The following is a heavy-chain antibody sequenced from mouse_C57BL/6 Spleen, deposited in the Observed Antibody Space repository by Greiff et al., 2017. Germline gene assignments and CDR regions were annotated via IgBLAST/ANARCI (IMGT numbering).Heavy chain of an antibody. CDR1: GYAFSSSW. Sequence: QVQLQQSGPELVKPGASVKISCKASGYAFSSSWMNWVKQRPGKGLEWIGRIYPGAGDTNYNGKFKGKATLTADKSSSTAYMQLSSLTSEDSAVYFCARSYSGYYFDYWGQGTTLTVSS. V-gene: IGHV1-82*01. CDR3: ARSYSGYYFDY. J-gene: IGHJ2*01. D-gene: IGHD1-2*01. CDR2: IYPGAGDT.